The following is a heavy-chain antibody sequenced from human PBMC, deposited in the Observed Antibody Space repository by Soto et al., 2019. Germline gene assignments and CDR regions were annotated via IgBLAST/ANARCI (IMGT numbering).Heavy chain of an antibody. J-gene: IGHJ4*02. V-gene: IGHV4-39*01. Sequence: SETLSLTCTVSGGSISSSSYYWGWIRQPPGKGLEWIGSIYYSGSTYYNPSLKSRVTISVDTSKNQFSLKLSSVTAADTAVYYCARQGDYCWGQGTLVTVSS. CDR2: IYYSGST. D-gene: IGHD3-10*01. CDR3: ARQGDYC. CDR1: GGSISSSSYY.